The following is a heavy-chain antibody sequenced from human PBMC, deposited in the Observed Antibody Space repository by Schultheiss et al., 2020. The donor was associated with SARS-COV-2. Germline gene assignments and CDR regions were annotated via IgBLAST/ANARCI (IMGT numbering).Heavy chain of an antibody. CDR1: GGSISSSSYY. D-gene: IGHD6-13*01. Sequence: SETLSLTCTVSGGSISSSSYYWGWIRQPPGKGLEWIGNIYYMGSINYNPSLKSRVTISLDTSKNQFALKLSSVTAADTAVYYCARVTASGYSSSWPDYWGQGTLVTVSS. CDR2: IYYMGSI. J-gene: IGHJ4*02. CDR3: ARVTASGYSSSWPDY. V-gene: IGHV4-39*06.